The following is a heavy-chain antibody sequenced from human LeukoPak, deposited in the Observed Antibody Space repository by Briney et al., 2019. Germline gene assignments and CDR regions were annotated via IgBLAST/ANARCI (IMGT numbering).Heavy chain of an antibody. J-gene: IGHJ5*02. D-gene: IGHD2-15*01. CDR2: IYQRGST. CDR1: GDSIGGYY. V-gene: IGHV4-59*08. Sequence: SETLSLNCTVFGDSIGGYYWSWIRQPPGKELEWIGYIYQRGSTNYNPSLRSGALISADRSKNHFSLRLTSVTAAETAVYSCARTLGYCSGGTCYNYFDPWGQGTLVTVSS. CDR3: ARTLGYCSGGTCYNYFDP.